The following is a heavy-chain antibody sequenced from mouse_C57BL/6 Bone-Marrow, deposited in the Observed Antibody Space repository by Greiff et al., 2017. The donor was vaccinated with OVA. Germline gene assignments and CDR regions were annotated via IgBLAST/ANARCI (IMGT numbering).Heavy chain of an antibody. CDR2: ISSGGSYT. CDR3: ARPLFITPAPFAY. Sequence: EVQRVESGGDLVKPGGSLKLSCAASGFTFSSYGMSWVRQTPDKRLEWVATISSGGSYTYYPDSVKGRFTISRDNAKNTLYLQMSSLKSEDTAMYYCARPLFITPAPFAYWGQGTLVTVSA. J-gene: IGHJ3*01. CDR1: GFTFSSYG. D-gene: IGHD1-1*01. V-gene: IGHV5-6*01.